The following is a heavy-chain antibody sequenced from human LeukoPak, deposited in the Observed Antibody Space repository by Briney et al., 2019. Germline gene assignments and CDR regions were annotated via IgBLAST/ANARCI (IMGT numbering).Heavy chain of an antibody. J-gene: IGHJ4*02. Sequence: SETLSLTCAVYGGSFSGYYWSWIRQPPGKGLEWIGEINHSGSTNYNPSLKSRVTISVDTSKNQFSLKLSSVTAADTAVYYCARAPLTQFFLPGIAAAGRTGGFDYWGQGTLVTVSS. CDR2: INHSGST. CDR1: GGSFSGYY. CDR3: ARAPLTQFFLPGIAAAGRTGGFDY. V-gene: IGHV4-34*01. D-gene: IGHD6-13*01.